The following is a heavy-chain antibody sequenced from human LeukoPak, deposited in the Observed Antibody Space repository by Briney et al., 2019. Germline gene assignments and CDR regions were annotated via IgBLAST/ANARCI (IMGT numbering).Heavy chain of an antibody. CDR3: ARGTGPSYYFDY. CDR2: IYYSGST. Sequence: PSETLSLTCTVSGGSISSYYWSWIRQPPGKGLEWIGYIYYSGSTNYNPSLKSRVTISVDTSENQFSLKLNSVTAADTAVYYCARGTGPSYYFDYWGQGTLVTVSS. CDR1: GGSISSYY. V-gene: IGHV4-59*12. J-gene: IGHJ4*02. D-gene: IGHD7-27*01.